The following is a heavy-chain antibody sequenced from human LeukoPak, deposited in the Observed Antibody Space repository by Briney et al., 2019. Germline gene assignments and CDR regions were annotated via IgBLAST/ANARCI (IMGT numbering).Heavy chain of an antibody. V-gene: IGHV4-38-2*02. CDR1: AYSISSGYY. CDR2: INHSGST. J-gene: IGHJ4*02. CDR3: ARAFCVGECFVLHIFFDS. Sequence: SETLSLTCTVSAYSISSGYYWGWIRQPPGKGLEWIGEINHSGSTNYNPSLKSRVTISVDTSKNHFSLNLRSMQASDTAVYYCARAFCVGECFVLHIFFDSWGQGTLVTVSS. D-gene: IGHD2-21*01.